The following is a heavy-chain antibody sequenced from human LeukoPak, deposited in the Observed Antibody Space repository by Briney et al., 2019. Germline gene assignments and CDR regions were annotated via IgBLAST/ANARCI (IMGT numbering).Heavy chain of an antibody. CDR1: GYTFTGYY. J-gene: IGHJ6*02. CDR3: ARSPTVTMGLNYYYGMDV. Sequence: VASVKVSCTASGYTFTGYYMHWVRQAPGQGLEWMGWINPNSGGTNYAQKFQGRVTMTRDTSISTAYMELSRLRSDDTAVYYCARSPTVTMGLNYYYGMDVWGQGTTVTVSS. D-gene: IGHD4-17*01. V-gene: IGHV1-2*02. CDR2: INPNSGGT.